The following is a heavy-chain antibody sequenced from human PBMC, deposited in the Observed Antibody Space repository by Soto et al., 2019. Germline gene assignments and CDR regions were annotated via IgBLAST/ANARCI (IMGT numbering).Heavy chain of an antibody. CDR1: GFTFSSYS. J-gene: IGHJ2*01. CDR2: ISSSSSPI. CDR3: EVASTSRNWDFDL. Sequence: EVQLVESGGGLVQPGGSLGLSCAASGFTFSSYSMNWVRRAPGKGLEWVSYISSSSSPIYYADSVKGRFTISRDNAKNSLYLEMNSLRVEDTAVYYCEVASTSRNWDFDLWGRGTLVTVSS. V-gene: IGHV3-48*01. D-gene: IGHD2-2*01.